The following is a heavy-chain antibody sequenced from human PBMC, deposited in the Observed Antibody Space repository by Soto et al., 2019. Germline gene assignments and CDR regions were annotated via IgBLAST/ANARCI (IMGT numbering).Heavy chain of an antibody. V-gene: IGHV4-59*02. CDR1: GGSVNSYY. CDR2: IFYSGST. Sequence: PSETLSLTCTVSGGSVNSYYWSWIRQPPGKGLEWIGYIFYSGSTKSNPSLKSRLSLSIDRTRNQFSLSLSSMTAADKAVYYCARGGGYDSFDFWGQGIQVTVSS. D-gene: IGHD2-15*01. J-gene: IGHJ4*02. CDR3: ARGGGYDSFDF.